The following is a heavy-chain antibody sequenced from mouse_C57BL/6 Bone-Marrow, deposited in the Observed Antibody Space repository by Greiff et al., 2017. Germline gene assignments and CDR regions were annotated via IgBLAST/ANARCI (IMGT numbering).Heavy chain of an antibody. Sequence: QSGPGLVKPSQSLSLTCSVTGYSITSGYYWNWFRQFPGNKLEWMGYISYDGSNNYNPSLKNRISITRDTSKNHIFLMLNSVTTEDTATYYRARGGYYPDYAMDYWGQGTSVTVSA. V-gene: IGHV3-6*01. J-gene: IGHJ4*01. CDR2: ISYDGSN. D-gene: IGHD2-3*01. CDR1: GYSITSGYY. CDR3: ARGGYYPDYAMDY.